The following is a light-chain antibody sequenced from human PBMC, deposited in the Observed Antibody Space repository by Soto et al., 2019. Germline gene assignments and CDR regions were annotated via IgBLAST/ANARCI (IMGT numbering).Light chain of an antibody. V-gene: IGKV3-15*01. CDR1: QSVNSD. CDR2: GAS. CDR3: QQYKNWPRT. Sequence: ETVMTQSPATLSVSPGEGATLSCRASQSVNSDLAWYQQKPGQAPRLLICGASTRDTGISTRFSGSGSGTEFTLTISSLQSEDFAVYYCQQYKNWPRTFGQGTKVDIK. J-gene: IGKJ1*01.